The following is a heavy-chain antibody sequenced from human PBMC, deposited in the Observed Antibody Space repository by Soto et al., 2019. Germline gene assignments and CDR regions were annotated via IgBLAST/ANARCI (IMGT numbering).Heavy chain of an antibody. D-gene: IGHD5-12*01. CDR2: IYPGDSDT. Sequence: GESLKISCKGSGYSFTSYWIGWVRQMPGKGLEWMGIIYPGDSDTRYSPSFQGQVTISADKSISTAYLQWSSLKASDTAMYYCASQDIVATNYYYYYYMDVWGQGTTVTVSS. J-gene: IGHJ6*03. V-gene: IGHV5-51*01. CDR3: ASQDIVATNYYYYYYMDV. CDR1: GYSFTSYW.